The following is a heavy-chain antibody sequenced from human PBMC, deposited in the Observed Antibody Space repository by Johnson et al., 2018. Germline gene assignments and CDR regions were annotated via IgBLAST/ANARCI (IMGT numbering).Heavy chain of an antibody. CDR3: ARDLSRTGDAFDI. CDR2: ISADNDNT. CDR1: GYTFTSYP. J-gene: IGHJ3*02. V-gene: IGHV1-3*01. Sequence: QVQLGQSGAEVEKPGASVKVSCKASGYTFTSYPMHWVRQAPGQRLEWMGWISADNDNTKYSPKFQGRVTITRDTSASTAYMELSSLRSEDTAVYYCARDLSRTGDAFDIWGQGTMITVSS. D-gene: IGHD1-1*01.